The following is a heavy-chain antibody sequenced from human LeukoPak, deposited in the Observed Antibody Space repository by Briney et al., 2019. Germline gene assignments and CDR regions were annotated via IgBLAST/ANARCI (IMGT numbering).Heavy chain of an antibody. D-gene: IGHD3-16*02. V-gene: IGHV3-53*01. CDR2: IYSGGST. J-gene: IGHJ4*02. Sequence: GGSLRLSCAASGFTISSKYMSWVRQAPGKGLELVSVIYSGGSTYYADSVKGRFTISRDNSKNTLYLQMNSLRAEDTAVYYCARGEFSPLLLDYWGQGTLVTVSS. CDR1: GFTISSKY. CDR3: ARGEFSPLLLDY.